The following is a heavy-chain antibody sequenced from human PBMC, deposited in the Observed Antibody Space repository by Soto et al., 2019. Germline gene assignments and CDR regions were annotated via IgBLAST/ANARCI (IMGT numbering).Heavy chain of an antibody. J-gene: IGHJ4*02. CDR2: IWYDGSNK. D-gene: IGHD3-10*01. CDR1: GFTFSSYG. CDR3: AREYGSGSHYKGLDY. V-gene: IGHV3-33*01. Sequence: QVQLVESGGDVVQPGRSLRLSCAASGFTFSSYGMHWVRQAPGKGMEWVAVIWYDGSNKYYADSVKGRFTISRDNSKNTLYLQMYSLIAQDTAVYYCAREYGSGSHYKGLDYWGQGTLVIVSS.